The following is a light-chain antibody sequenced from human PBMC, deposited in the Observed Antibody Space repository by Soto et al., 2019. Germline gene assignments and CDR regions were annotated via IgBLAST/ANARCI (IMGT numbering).Light chain of an antibody. Sequence: QSVLTQPASVSGSPGQSITISCAGTSSDVGGFNYVSWYQHHPGKAPKLIIYEVSNRPSGISDRFSGSKSGNTASLTISGLQAEDEADYHCASYTSTNSLVFGTGTKVTVL. CDR1: SSDVGGFNY. V-gene: IGLV2-14*01. J-gene: IGLJ1*01. CDR3: ASYTSTNSLV. CDR2: EVS.